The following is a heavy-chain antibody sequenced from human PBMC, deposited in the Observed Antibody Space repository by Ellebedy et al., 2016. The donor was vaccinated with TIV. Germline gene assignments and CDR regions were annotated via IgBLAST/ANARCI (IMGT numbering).Heavy chain of an antibody. J-gene: IGHJ4*02. CDR3: ARDPFPKAAADGLFDY. D-gene: IGHD6-13*01. Sequence: GESLKISCAASGFTFSSYWMSWVRQAPGKGLEWVANIKQDGSEKYYVDSVKGRFTISRDNSKNTLYLQMNSLRAEDTAVYYCARDPFPKAAADGLFDYWGQGTLVTVSS. V-gene: IGHV3-7*01. CDR1: GFTFSSYW. CDR2: IKQDGSEK.